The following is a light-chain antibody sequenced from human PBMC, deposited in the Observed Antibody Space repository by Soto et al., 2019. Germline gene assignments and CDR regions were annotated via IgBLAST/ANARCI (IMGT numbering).Light chain of an antibody. J-gene: IGKJ1*01. CDR3: QQYYRPWT. CDR1: QSVFYSSNNKNY. CDR2: WAS. Sequence: DIVMTQSPDSLAVSLGEGATINCKSSQSVFYSSNNKNYLAWYQQKPGQPPKLLIYWASTRESGVPDRFSGSGSGTDFTLTISSLQAEDVAVYYCQQYYRPWTFGQGTKVEIK. V-gene: IGKV4-1*01.